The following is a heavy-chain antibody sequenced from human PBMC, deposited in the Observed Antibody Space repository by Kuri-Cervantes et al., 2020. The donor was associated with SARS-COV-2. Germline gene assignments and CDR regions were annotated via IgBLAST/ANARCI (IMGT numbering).Heavy chain of an antibody. Sequence: LSLTCAASGFTFSSYGMHWVRQAPGKGLEWVASISYEGSNKHYADSVKGRFTISRDYSRDTLYLQMNSLRAEDTAVYYCARDPGGVFLRGIMILSAHWFDTWGQGTLVTVSS. CDR1: GFTFSSYG. CDR3: ARDPGGVFLRGIMILSAHWFDT. V-gene: IGHV3-33*05. CDR2: ISYEGSNK. J-gene: IGHJ5*02. D-gene: IGHD3-9*01.